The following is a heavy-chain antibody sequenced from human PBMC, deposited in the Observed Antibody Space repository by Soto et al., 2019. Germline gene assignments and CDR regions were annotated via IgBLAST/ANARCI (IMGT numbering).Heavy chain of an antibody. V-gene: IGHV4-4*02. CDR3: ARRVYDTRLNYMYFDF. J-gene: IGHJ4*02. Sequence: SETLSLTCAVSGVSISSGNWWTWARQTPQRGLEYIGEIFHDGTANYYPSFERRVAISVDTSKNQFSLKLTSVTAADTAIYFCARRVYDTRLNYMYFDFWGQGALVTVSS. CDR1: GVSISSGNW. CDR2: IFHDGTA. D-gene: IGHD2-8*01.